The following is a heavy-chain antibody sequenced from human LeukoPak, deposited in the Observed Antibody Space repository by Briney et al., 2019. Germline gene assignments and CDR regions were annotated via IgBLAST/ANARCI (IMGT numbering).Heavy chain of an antibody. CDR1: GFTFSSYW. CDR2: INSDGSST. Sequence: GGSLRLSCAASGFTFSSYWLYWVRQAPGKGLVWVSRINSDGSSTSYADSVKGRFTISRDNAKNTLYLQMNSLRAKDTAVYYCAKRADSSGYFGLGDWGQGTLVTVSS. D-gene: IGHD3-22*01. V-gene: IGHV3-74*01. J-gene: IGHJ4*02. CDR3: AKRADSSGYFGLGD.